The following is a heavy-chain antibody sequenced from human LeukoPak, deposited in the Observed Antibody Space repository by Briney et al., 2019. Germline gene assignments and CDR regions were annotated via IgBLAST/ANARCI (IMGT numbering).Heavy chain of an antibody. CDR2: IYYSGST. J-gene: IGHJ4*02. V-gene: IGHV4-39*01. Sequence: SETLSLTCTVSGGSISSSSYYWGWIRQPPGKGLGWIGSIYYSGSTYYNPSLKSRVTISVDTSKNQFSLKLSSVTAADTAVYYCARLPLGYNPYFDYWGQGTLVTVSS. CDR1: GGSISSSSYY. D-gene: IGHD5-24*01. CDR3: ARLPLGYNPYFDY.